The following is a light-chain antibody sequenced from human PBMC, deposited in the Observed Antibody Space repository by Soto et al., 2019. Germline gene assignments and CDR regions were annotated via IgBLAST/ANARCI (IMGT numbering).Light chain of an antibody. J-gene: IGKJ2*01. Sequence: EIVLTQSPGTLSFSPGERATLSCRASQSVSSSYLAWYQQKPGQAPRLLIYGASSRATGIPDRFSGSGSGTDFTLTISRLEPEDFAVYYCQQYGSSPPYTFGKGNKLEIK. CDR2: GAS. CDR3: QQYGSSPPYT. V-gene: IGKV3-20*01. CDR1: QSVSSSY.